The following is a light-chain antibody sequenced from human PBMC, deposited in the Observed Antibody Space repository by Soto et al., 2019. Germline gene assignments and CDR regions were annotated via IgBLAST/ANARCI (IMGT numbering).Light chain of an antibody. V-gene: IGLV2-14*01. J-gene: IGLJ1*01. CDR3: SSFTSRFTFV. CDR2: EVT. CDR1: RSDVGAYNY. Sequence: QPALTQPASVSGSPGQSIAISCTGTRSDVGAYNYVSWYQQHPGKAPKLMISEVTNRPSGVSDRFSGSKSGNTASLTISGLQAEDEADYYCSSFTSRFTFVFGTGTKLTVL.